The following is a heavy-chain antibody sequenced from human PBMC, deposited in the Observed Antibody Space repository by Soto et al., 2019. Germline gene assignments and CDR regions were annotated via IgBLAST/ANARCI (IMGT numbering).Heavy chain of an antibody. Sequence: SETLSLTFTVSGDWVRSVGFHWAWLRGPPGKGLEWMFYSYNGGSTYYRPSLEIRMHISLAATTNHYSLRLTYAPAADTAVYFRARAPVALDTISYFDYWGQGKLVTVPS. CDR2: SYNGGST. V-gene: IGHV4-30-4*01. CDR3: ARAPVALDTISYFDY. CDR1: GDWVRSVGFH. D-gene: IGHD3-3*01. J-gene: IGHJ4*02.